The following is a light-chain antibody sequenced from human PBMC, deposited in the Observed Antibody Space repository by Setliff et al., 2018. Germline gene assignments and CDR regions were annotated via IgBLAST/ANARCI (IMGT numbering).Light chain of an antibody. CDR1: SSDVGGYNY. CDR3: LSYTSKTTHAL. J-gene: IGLJ2*01. V-gene: IGLV2-14*03. Sequence: QSALTQPAAVSGSPGQSIAISCAGSSSDVGGYNYVSWYQQHPGKAPKLMIYEVTQRPSGVSDRFSGSKSGNTASLTISGLQAEDEADYYCLSYTSKTTHALFAGGTKVTVL. CDR2: EVT.